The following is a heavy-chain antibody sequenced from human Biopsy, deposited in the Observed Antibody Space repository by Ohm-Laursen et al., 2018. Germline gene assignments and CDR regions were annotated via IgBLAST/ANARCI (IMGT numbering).Heavy chain of an antibody. J-gene: IGHJ4*02. CDR3: AKGITVYGVVLPYYFDD. Sequence: GTLSLTCTVSGGSISGSSWSWIRQAPGKGLEWIGYISYSRDTNYNPSLKSRVTISVDPSKNQFSLKLNAVTAADTAVYYCAKGITVYGVVLPYYFDDWGQGTLVTVSS. D-gene: IGHD3-3*01. V-gene: IGHV4-59*01. CDR1: GGSISGSS. CDR2: ISYSRDT.